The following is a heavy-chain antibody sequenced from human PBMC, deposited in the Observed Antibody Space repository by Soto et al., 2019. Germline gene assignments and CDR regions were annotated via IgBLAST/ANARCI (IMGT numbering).Heavy chain of an antibody. Sequence: DVQLVESGGGLVKPGESLRLSCAASGFAFSDFGMNWVRQAPGKGLEWVSSISRAGSPIYYADSLRGRFTISRDDSKNSVYLQVSRLILEDTGIYYCARDRHDYGDFNWFDPWGQGTLVTVSS. D-gene: IGHD4-17*01. CDR3: ARDRHDYGDFNWFDP. J-gene: IGHJ5*02. CDR1: GFAFSDFG. CDR2: ISRAGSPI. V-gene: IGHV3-21*01.